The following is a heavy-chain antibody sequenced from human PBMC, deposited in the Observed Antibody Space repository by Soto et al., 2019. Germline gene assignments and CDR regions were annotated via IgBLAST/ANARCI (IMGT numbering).Heavy chain of an antibody. CDR3: ARDCVAARPGWFDP. Sequence: QVQLVQSGAEVKKPGASVKVSCKASGYTFTTYGISWVRQAPGQGLEWMGWISACNGNTNYAENLQGRVTMTTDTSTITAYMELRSLRSDDTAVYYCARDCVAARPGWFDPWGQGTLVTVSS. CDR1: GYTFTTYG. CDR2: ISACNGNT. D-gene: IGHD6-6*01. J-gene: IGHJ5*02. V-gene: IGHV1-18*01.